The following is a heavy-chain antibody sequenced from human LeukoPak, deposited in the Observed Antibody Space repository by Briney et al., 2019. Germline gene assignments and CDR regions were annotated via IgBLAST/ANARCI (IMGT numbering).Heavy chain of an antibody. D-gene: IGHD3-22*01. CDR3: ARDLYYYDSSGYCDAFDI. V-gene: IGHV4-61*01. J-gene: IGHJ3*02. CDR2: IYYSGST. CDR1: GGSVSSGSYY. Sequence: SETLSLTCTVSGGSVSSGSYYWSWIRQPPGKGLEWIGYIYYSGSTNYNPSLKSRVTISVDTSKNQFSLKLSSVTAADTAVYYCARDLYYYDSSGYCDAFDIWGQGTMVTVSS.